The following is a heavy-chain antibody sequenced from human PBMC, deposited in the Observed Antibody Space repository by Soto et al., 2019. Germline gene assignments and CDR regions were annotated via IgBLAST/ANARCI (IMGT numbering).Heavy chain of an antibody. V-gene: IGHV1-8*01. J-gene: IGHJ4*02. D-gene: IGHD2-15*01. CDR1: GYTFTSYD. Sequence: ASVKVSCKASGYTFTSYDINWVRQATGQGLEWMGWMNPNSGNTGYAQKFQGRVTMTRNTSISTAYMELSSLRSEDTAVYYCARGRGKGCSGGSCYSPPLGYWGQGTLVTVS. CDR3: ARGRGKGCSGGSCYSPPLGY. CDR2: MNPNSGNT.